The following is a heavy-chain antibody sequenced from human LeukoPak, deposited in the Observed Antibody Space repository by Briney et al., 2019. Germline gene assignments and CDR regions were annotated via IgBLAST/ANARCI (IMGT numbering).Heavy chain of an antibody. CDR3: ARGDGSYYFPKIKHNSVDY. CDR1: GFTFSNYW. D-gene: IGHD1-26*01. CDR2: ISSSGSTI. Sequence: PGGSLRLSCEGSGFTFSNYWMGWVRQAPGKGLEWVSYISSSGSTIYYADSVKGRFTISRDNAKNSLYLQMNSLRAEDTAVYYCARGDGSYYFPKIKHNSVDYWGQGTLVTVSS. J-gene: IGHJ4*02. V-gene: IGHV3-11*01.